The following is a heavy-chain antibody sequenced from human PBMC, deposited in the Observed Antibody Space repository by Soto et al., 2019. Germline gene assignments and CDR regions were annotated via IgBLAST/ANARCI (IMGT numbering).Heavy chain of an antibody. CDR1: GGSISSYY. V-gene: IGHV4-59*01. D-gene: IGHD1-1*01. Sequence: SETLSLTCTVSGGSISSYYWSWIRQPPGKGLEWIGYIYYSGSTNYNPSLKSRVTISVDTSKSQFSLKLSSVTAADTAVYYCARVSAGARFGTGWFDPWGQGPLVTVSS. J-gene: IGHJ5*02. CDR3: ARVSAGARFGTGWFDP. CDR2: IYYSGST.